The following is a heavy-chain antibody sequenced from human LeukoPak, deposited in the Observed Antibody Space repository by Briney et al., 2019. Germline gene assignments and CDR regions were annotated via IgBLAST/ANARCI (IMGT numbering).Heavy chain of an antibody. J-gene: IGHJ5*02. V-gene: IGHV1-2*02. D-gene: IGHD3-22*01. CDR1: GYTFTGYY. Sequence: ASVKVSCKASGYTFTGYYMHWVRQAPGQGLEWMGWINPNSGGINYAQKFQGRVTMTRDTSISTAYMELSRLRSDDTAVYYCARDIPSPDSSGYYSVNWFDPWGQGTLVTVSS. CDR2: INPNSGGI. CDR3: ARDIPSPDSSGYYSVNWFDP.